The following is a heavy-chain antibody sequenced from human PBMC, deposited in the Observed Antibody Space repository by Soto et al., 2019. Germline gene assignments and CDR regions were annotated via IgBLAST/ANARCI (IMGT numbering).Heavy chain of an antibody. D-gene: IGHD1-26*01. CDR2: IYDSGIT. J-gene: IGHJ3*02. CDR3: ARDLAHSYAGNI. V-gene: IGHV4-30-4*01. CDR1: GAAVRSGENY. Sequence: QVQLQESGPGLVKPSQTLSLTCTVSGAAVRSGENYWSWIRQTPGKGLEWIGYIYDSGITNYTPSLKSRVTMSLDTSNNQVSLKLRSVTAADTAVYFCARDLAHSYAGNIWGQGTMVTVSS.